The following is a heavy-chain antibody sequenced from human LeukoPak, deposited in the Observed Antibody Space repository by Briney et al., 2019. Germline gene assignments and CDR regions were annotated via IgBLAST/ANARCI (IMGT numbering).Heavy chain of an antibody. CDR2: IRYDGSNR. D-gene: IGHD3-10*01. J-gene: IGHJ4*02. V-gene: IGHV3-30*02. CDR3: AKSLYYYALPYYFDY. Sequence: PGGSLRLSCAASGFTFSSYGMHWVRQAPGKGLEWVAFIRYDGSNRDYADSVKGRFTISRDNSKNTLYLQMNSLRAEDTAVYYCAKSLYYYALPYYFDYWGQGTLVTVSS. CDR1: GFTFSSYG.